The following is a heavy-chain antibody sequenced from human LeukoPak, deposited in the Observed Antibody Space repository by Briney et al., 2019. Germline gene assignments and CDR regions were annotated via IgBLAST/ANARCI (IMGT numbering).Heavy chain of an antibody. V-gene: IGHV4-4*07. J-gene: IGHJ4*02. CDR1: GGSISIYY. CDR3: VGELPNYYFDY. Sequence: SETLSLTCTVSGGSISIYYWSWIRQPAGKGLEWIGRIYTSGSTNYNPSLKSRVTMSVDTSKNQFSLKLSSVTAADTAVYYCVGELPNYYFDYWGQGTLVTVSS. CDR2: IYTSGST. D-gene: IGHD3-10*01.